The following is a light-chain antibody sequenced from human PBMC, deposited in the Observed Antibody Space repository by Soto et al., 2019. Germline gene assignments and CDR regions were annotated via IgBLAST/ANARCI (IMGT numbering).Light chain of an antibody. CDR2: AAS. V-gene: IGKV1-9*01. CDR1: QVISTS. CDR3: QQLFDSPIT. J-gene: IGKJ1*01. Sequence: DIQLTQSPSFLSPSIGESVTITCRASQVISTSLAWYQVKPGKAPKLLIYAASTLESGVPSRFSATVSGTEFSLTITSLKTEDFATYDCQQLFDSPITFGQGTKVDNK.